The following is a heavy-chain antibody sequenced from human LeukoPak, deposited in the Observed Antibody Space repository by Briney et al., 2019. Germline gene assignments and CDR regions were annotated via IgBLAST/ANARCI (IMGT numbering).Heavy chain of an antibody. CDR3: ARGWDCSGGSCNSGVPHFDY. CDR1: GGSFGGYF. D-gene: IGHD2-15*01. J-gene: IGHJ4*02. V-gene: IGHV4-34*01. Sequence: SETLSLTCGVAGGSFGGYFWSWIRQSPGSGLEWIGEINRTGSTNSNPSLKRRVTMFIDVSKNHLFLILTPVTAADTAVYYCARGWDCSGGSCNSGVPHFDYWGQGTLVTVSS. CDR2: INRTGST.